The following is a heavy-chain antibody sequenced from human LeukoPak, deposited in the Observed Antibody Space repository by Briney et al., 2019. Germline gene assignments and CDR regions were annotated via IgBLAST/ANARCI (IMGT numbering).Heavy chain of an antibody. CDR1: GFTFSSYA. CDR2: ITYDGDTT. J-gene: IGHJ4*02. V-gene: IGHV3-30*04. D-gene: IGHD3-10*01. Sequence: PGGSLRLSCAASGFTFSSYAMHWVRQAPGKGLEWVAVITYDGDTTYFEDSVKGRFTISRDTSKSTLYLQMNSLGAEDTAVYYCVKEQGSGSYRTADYWGQGTLVTVSS. CDR3: VKEQGSGSYRTADY.